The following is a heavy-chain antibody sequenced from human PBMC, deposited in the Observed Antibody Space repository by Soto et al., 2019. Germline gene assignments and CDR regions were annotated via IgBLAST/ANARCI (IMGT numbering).Heavy chain of an antibody. CDR1: GASINSGAYY. CDR2: IDDSGSA. CDR3: ASHPLGESYFDR. V-gene: IGHV4-31*11. Sequence: QVQLQESGPGLVKPSQTLSLSCAVSGASINSGAYYWSWIRQYPGKGLEWIGYIDDSGSAFYNPSLKSRVTISRDTSKNHFSLKVTSVTAADTAVYYCASHPLGESYFDRWGQGTLVAVSS. J-gene: IGHJ4*02. D-gene: IGHD3-10*01.